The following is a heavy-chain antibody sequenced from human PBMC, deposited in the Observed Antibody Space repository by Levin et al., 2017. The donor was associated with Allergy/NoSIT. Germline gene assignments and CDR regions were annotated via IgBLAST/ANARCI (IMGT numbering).Heavy chain of an antibody. CDR1: GFTFSSYA. V-gene: IGHV3-23*01. Sequence: GESLKISCAASGFTFSSYAMNWVRQAPGKGLEWVSAITGSGSSTYYADSVKGRFTISRDNSKNTLYLQMNSLRAEDTAVYYCAKGLSYYDSSGYGDYFDYWGQGTLVTVSS. J-gene: IGHJ4*02. CDR3: AKGLSYYDSSGYGDYFDY. CDR2: ITGSGSST. D-gene: IGHD3-22*01.